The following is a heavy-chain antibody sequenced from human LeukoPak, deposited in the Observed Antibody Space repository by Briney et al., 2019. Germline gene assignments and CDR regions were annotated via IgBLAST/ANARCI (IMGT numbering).Heavy chain of an antibody. Sequence: PSETLSLTCTVSGASIISDTYYWGWTRQPPGKGLEWLGSIYYSGSTYYSPSLKSRVTMSVDTSTNQFSLKLISVTAADTALSYCARNFYASSGYYLDDFYFDFWGQGPLVTVSS. CDR3: ARNFYASSGYYLDDFYFDF. CDR1: GASIISDTYY. D-gene: IGHD3-22*01. J-gene: IGHJ4*02. V-gene: IGHV4-39*07. CDR2: IYYSGST.